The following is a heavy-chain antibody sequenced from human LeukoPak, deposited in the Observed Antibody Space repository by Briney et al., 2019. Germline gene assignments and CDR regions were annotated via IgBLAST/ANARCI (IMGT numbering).Heavy chain of an antibody. Sequence: GGSLGLACADSGCTFTDYSVNWVRQAPGKGLEWVSYISHSGSTMSYADSVKGRFTISRDNAKNSLYLQMNSLRDEDTAVYYCARVSSGWTSDCWGQGTLVTVSS. CDR2: ISHSGSTM. V-gene: IGHV3-48*02. CDR1: GCTFTDYS. D-gene: IGHD6-19*01. CDR3: ARVSSGWTSDC. J-gene: IGHJ4*02.